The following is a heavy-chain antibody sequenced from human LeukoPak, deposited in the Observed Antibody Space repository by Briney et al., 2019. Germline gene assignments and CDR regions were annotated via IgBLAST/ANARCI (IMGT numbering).Heavy chain of an antibody. CDR2: IYTSGST. CDR1: GGSISSYY. J-gene: IGHJ5*02. V-gene: IGHV4-4*07. Sequence: SETLSLTCTVSGGSISSYYWSWIRQPAGKGLEWIGRIYTSGSTTYNPSLKSRVTMSADTSKNQFSLKLNSVTAADTAVYYCARNRYYYGSGNYGVPNWFDPWGQGTLVTVSS. CDR3: ARNRYYYGSGNYGVPNWFDP. D-gene: IGHD3-10*01.